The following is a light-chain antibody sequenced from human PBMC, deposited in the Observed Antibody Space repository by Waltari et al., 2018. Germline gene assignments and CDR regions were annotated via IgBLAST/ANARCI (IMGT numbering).Light chain of an antibody. CDR3: NSYAGSNNNV. J-gene: IGLJ1*01. CDR2: EVT. CDR1: SNDAGASTY. Sequence: QSALTQPPSASGSPGQSVTISCTGTSNDAGASTYVSWYQQHPGKAPKLMIYEVTTRHSGVPDRFSGSKSGNTASLTVSGLQAEDEADYYCNSYAGSNNNVFGTGTKVTVL. V-gene: IGLV2-8*01.